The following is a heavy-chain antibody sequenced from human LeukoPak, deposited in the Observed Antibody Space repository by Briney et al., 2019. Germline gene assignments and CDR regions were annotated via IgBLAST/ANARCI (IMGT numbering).Heavy chain of an antibody. J-gene: IGHJ3*02. CDR3: ERDRGGKWELLGAFDI. D-gene: IGHD1-26*01. CDR2: ISTSSSYI. V-gene: IGHV3-21*01. Sequence: GGSLRLSCAASGFTFSSFSMSWVRQAPGKGLEWVSSISTSSSYIYYADSVKGRFTISRDNAKKSLYLQMNSLRAEDTAVYYCERDRGGKWELLGAFDIWGQGTMVTVSS. CDR1: GFTFSSFS.